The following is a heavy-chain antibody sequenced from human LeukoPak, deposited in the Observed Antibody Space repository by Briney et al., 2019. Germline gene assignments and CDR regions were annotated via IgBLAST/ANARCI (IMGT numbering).Heavy chain of an antibody. V-gene: IGHV3-48*03. J-gene: IGHJ3*02. Sequence: GGSLRLSCAASGFTFSSYEMNWVRQAPGKGLEWVSYISSSASTIYFADSVKGRFTISRDNAKNSLYLQVDSLRAEDTAVYYCAGEGGRLTGTTDAFDIWGQGTMVTVSS. CDR1: GFTFSSYE. CDR2: ISSSASTI. CDR3: AGEGGRLTGTTDAFDI. D-gene: IGHD1-20*01.